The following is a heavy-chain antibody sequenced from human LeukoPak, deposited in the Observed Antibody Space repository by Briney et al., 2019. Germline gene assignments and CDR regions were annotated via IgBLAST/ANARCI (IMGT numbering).Heavy chain of an antibody. D-gene: IGHD3-22*01. CDR3: AGSSKYDSSGYYPDY. J-gene: IGHJ4*02. CDR2: MKQDGSET. V-gene: IGHV3-7*03. Sequence: GGSLRLSCAASGFTFINYGMHWVRQAPGKGLERVANMKQDGSETYYVDSVKGRFTISRDNSKNTLYLQMNSLRAEDTAVYYCAGSSKYDSSGYYPDYWGQGTLVTVSS. CDR1: GFTFINYG.